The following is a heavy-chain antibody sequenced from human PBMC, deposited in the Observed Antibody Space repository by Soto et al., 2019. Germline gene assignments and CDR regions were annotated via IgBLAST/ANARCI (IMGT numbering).Heavy chain of an antibody. J-gene: IGHJ2*01. CDR3: ARDEGDRRYFDL. CDR2: IGTAGDT. V-gene: IGHV3-13*01. Sequence: GGSLRLSCAASGFTFSSYDMHWVRQATGKGLEWVSAIGTAGDTYYPGSVKGRFTISRENAKNSLYLQMNSLRAGDTAVYYCARDEGDRRYFDLWGRGTLVTVSS. CDR1: GFTFSSYD. D-gene: IGHD3-16*01.